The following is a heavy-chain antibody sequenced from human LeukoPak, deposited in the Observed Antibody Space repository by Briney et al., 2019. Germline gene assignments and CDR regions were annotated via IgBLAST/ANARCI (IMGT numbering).Heavy chain of an antibody. V-gene: IGHV3-30*19. Sequence: GSSLRLSCAASGFPFSGSGMHWVRQAPGKGLEWVAVISYDGNNKYYADSVKGRFTISRDDSKNTLYLQMSSLRLEDTALYYCTRGDGSGYYYHWGQGALVTVSS. CDR3: TRGDGSGYYYH. CDR1: GFPFSGSG. D-gene: IGHD3-22*01. CDR2: ISYDGNNK. J-gene: IGHJ5*02.